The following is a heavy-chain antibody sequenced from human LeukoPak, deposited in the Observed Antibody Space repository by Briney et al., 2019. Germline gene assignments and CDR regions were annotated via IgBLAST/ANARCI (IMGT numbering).Heavy chain of an antibody. D-gene: IGHD2-8*01. V-gene: IGHV3-7*01. CDR1: GFTFSSCW. J-gene: IGHJ4*02. CDR3: ARRASGEWCDY. Sequence: PGGSLRLSCAASGFTFSSCWMSWVRQAPGKGLEWLANIKQDGSEKYYVDSVKGRFTISRDNAKNSLYLQMNSLRAEDTAVYYCARRASGEWCDYWGQGTLVTVSS. CDR2: IKQDGSEK.